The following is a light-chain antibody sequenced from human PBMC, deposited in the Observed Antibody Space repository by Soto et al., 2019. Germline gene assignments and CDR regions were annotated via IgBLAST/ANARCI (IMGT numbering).Light chain of an antibody. V-gene: IGLV2-14*01. CDR1: SSDVGGYNY. CDR3: SSYTSGSTYV. Sequence: QSALTQPASVSGSPGQSITISCTGTSSDVGGYNYVSWYQQHPGKAPKLIIYEVSNRPSEISNRFSGSKSGNTASLTISGLQAEDEADYYCSSYTSGSTYVFGTRT. J-gene: IGLJ1*01. CDR2: EVS.